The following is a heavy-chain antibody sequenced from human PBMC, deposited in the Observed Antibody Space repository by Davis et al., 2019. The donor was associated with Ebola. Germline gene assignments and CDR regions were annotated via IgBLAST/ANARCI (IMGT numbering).Heavy chain of an antibody. J-gene: IGHJ6*04. CDR1: GYTFTGHY. D-gene: IGHD2-15*01. V-gene: IGHV1-46*01. Sequence: AASVKVSCKASGYTFTGHYMHWVRQAPGQGLEWMGIINPSGGSTSYAQKFQGRVTMTRDTSTSTVYMELSSLRSEDTAVYYCARDIVVVVAAIDGYYYYGMDVWGKGTTVTVSS. CDR3: ARDIVVVVAAIDGYYYYGMDV. CDR2: INPSGGST.